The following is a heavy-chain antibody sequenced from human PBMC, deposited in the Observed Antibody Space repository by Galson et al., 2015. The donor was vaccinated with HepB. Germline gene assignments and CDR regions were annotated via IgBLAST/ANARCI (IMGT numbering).Heavy chain of an antibody. Sequence: QSVAEVKKPGESLKISCKGSGANFPSYWIGWVRQMPGKGLEWMGIIYPGDSDTRYSPSFQGQVTISADKSISTAYLQWSSLKASDTAMYYCARRGYYYDSSGYYYFAFDIWGQGTMLTVSS. D-gene: IGHD3-22*01. CDR3: ARRGYYYDSSGYYYFAFDI. CDR1: GANFPSYW. V-gene: IGHV5-51*01. CDR2: IYPGDSDT. J-gene: IGHJ3*02.